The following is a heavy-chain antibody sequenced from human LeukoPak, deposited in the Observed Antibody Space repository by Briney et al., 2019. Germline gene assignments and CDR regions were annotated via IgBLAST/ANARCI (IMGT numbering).Heavy chain of an antibody. D-gene: IGHD1-26*01. Sequence: PSETLSLTCTVSGGSISNYYWSWVRQPAGKGLEWIGRFYTSGNTNYNPSLKSRVAMSVDTSKNQFSLNLTSVTAADTAVYYCARRSGSYYQLDYWGQGTLVTVSS. J-gene: IGHJ4*02. CDR1: GGSISNYY. V-gene: IGHV4-4*07. CDR2: FYTSGNT. CDR3: ARRSGSYYQLDY.